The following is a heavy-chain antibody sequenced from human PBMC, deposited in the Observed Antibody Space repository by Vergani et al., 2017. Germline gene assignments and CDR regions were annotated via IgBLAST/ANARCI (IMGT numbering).Heavy chain of an antibody. CDR1: GFTFSSYG. J-gene: IGHJ4*02. CDR3: AKDAFDY. V-gene: IGHV3-30*18. CDR2: ISYDGSNK. Sequence: QVQLVESGGGVVQPGRSLRLSCAASGFTFSSYGMHWVRQAPGKGLEWVAVISYDGSNKYSADSVKGRFTIARDNSKNTMSLQMNSLRAEDTAVYYCAKDAFDYWGQGTLVTVSS.